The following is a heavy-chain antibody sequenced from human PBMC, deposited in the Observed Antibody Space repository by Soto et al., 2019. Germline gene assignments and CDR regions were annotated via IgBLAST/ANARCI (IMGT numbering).Heavy chain of an antibody. V-gene: IGHV3-21*01. CDR3: ARDQSGYYDSSGYYYYDY. D-gene: IGHD3-22*01. CDR2: ISSSSSYI. CDR1: GFTFSSYS. J-gene: IGHJ4*02. Sequence: PGGSLRLSCAASGFTFSSYSMNWVRQAPGKGLEWVSSISSSSSYIYYADSVKGRFTISRDNAKNSLYLQMNSLRAEDTAVYYCARDQSGYYDSSGYYYYDYWGQGTLVTVSS.